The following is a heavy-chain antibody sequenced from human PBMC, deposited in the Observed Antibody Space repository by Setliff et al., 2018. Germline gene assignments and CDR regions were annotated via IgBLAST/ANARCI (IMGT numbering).Heavy chain of an antibody. CDR1: GGSLSSYY. CDR2: IYYSGTT. Sequence: NLSETLSLTCTVSGGSLSSYYWSWIRQPPGKGLEWIGHIYYSGTTNYNASLKNRVSISVDTSKNHFSLKLNSVTAADTAVYYCARVGSSSWYGGGFDIWGQGTMVTVSS. J-gene: IGHJ3*02. V-gene: IGHV4-59*01. D-gene: IGHD6-13*01. CDR3: ARVGSSSWYGGGFDI.